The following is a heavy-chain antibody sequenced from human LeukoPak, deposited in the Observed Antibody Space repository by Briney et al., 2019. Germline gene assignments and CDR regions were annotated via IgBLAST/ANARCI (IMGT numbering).Heavy chain of an antibody. CDR2: ISSNGDST. CDR1: GFTFSNYA. V-gene: IGHV3-64D*09. Sequence: GGSLRLSCSASGFTFSNYAMHWVRQAPGKGLEYVSAISSNGDSTYYADSVEGRFIISRDNSKNSLSLHMSSLRAEDTAVYYCVKSASSYGANWFDPWGQGTLVTVSS. J-gene: IGHJ5*02. CDR3: VKSASSYGANWFDP. D-gene: IGHD4/OR15-4a*01.